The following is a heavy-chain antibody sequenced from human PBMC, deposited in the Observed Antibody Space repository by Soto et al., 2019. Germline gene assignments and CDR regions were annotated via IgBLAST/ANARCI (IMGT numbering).Heavy chain of an antibody. CDR1: GFTFSSYA. J-gene: IGHJ6*02. D-gene: IGHD1-1*01. V-gene: IGHV3-64D*06. Sequence: PGGSLRLSCSASGFTFSSYAMHWVRQAPGKGLEYVSAISSNGGSTYYADSVKGRFTISRDNSKNTLYLQMSSLSAEDAAVYYCVTRTIKNYYAFYRMDVSGQGTKVTVSS. CDR2: ISSNGGST. CDR3: VTRTIKNYYAFYRMDV.